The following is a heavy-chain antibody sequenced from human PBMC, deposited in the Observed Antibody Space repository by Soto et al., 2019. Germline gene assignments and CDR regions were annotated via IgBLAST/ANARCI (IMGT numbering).Heavy chain of an antibody. CDR1: GGSISSYY. D-gene: IGHD3-22*01. J-gene: IGHJ4*02. CDR3: ATNGWDRPQYYYDSSGRFDY. CDR2: IYYSGST. V-gene: IGHV4-59*08. Sequence: PSETLSLTCTVSGGSISSYYWSWIRQPPGKGLEWIGYIYYSGSTNYNPSLKSRVTISVDTSKNQFSLKLSSVTAADTAVYYCATNGWDRPQYYYDSSGRFDYWGQGTLVTVSS.